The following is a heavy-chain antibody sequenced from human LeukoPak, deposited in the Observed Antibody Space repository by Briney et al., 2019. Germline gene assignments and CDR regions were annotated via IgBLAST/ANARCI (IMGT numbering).Heavy chain of an antibody. CDR2: ISSSSSYI. V-gene: IGHV3-21*01. CDR1: GFTFSSYS. J-gene: IGHJ5*02. CDR3: ARGEDDYGDPHWFDP. Sequence: PGGSLRLSCAASGFTFSSYSMNWVRQAPGKGLEWVSSISSSSSYIYYADSVKGRFTISRDNAKNSLYLQMNSLRAEDTAVYYCARGEDDYGDPHWFDPWGQGTLVTVSS. D-gene: IGHD4-17*01.